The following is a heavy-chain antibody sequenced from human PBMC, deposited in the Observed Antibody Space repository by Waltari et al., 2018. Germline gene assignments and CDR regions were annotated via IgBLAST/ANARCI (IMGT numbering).Heavy chain of an antibody. CDR3: ARDRAYTYAFDI. CDR2: ISYDGSNK. J-gene: IGHJ3*02. Sequence: QVQLVESGGGVVQPGRSLRPSCAAAGFTFSSYAMHWVRQAPGKGLEWVAVISYDGSNKYYVDSVKGRFTIYNSKNTLYLQMNSLRAEDTAVYYCARDRAYTYAFDIWGQGTMVTVSS. V-gene: IGHV3-30*04. CDR1: GFTFSSYA. D-gene: IGHD1-20*01.